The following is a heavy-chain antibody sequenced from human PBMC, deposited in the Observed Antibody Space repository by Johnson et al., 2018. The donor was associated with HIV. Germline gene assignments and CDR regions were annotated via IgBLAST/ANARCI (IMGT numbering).Heavy chain of an antibody. D-gene: IGHD6-19*01. V-gene: IGHV3-30*04. CDR3: TRVGRGLGPEDACDI. Sequence: QVQLMESGGGVVQPVRSLRLSCAASGFTFSSHAMHWVRQAPGKGLEWVAVISYDGSNNYYADSVKGRFTISRDNSKNTLYLQINSLRAEDTAVYYCTRVGRGLGPEDACDIWGQGTMVTVSS. CDR1: GFTFSSHA. J-gene: IGHJ3*02. CDR2: ISYDGSNN.